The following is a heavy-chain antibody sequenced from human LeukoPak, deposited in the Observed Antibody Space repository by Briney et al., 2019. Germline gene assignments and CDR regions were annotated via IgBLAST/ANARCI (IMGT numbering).Heavy chain of an antibody. CDR2: IYSGRST. CDR3: ARDVFSSGSLDY. D-gene: IGHD6-19*01. CDR1: GFTVSSND. Sequence: GGSLRLSCAASGFTVSSNDMSWVRQAPGKGLEWVSLIYSGRSTYCADSVKGRLIISRDNSKNTLYLQMNSLRAEDTAVYYCARDVFSSGSLDYWGQGTLVTVSS. J-gene: IGHJ4*02. V-gene: IGHV3-66*01.